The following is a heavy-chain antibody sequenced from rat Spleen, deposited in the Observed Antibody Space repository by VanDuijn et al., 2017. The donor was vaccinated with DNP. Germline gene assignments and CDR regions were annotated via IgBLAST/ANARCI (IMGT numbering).Heavy chain of an antibody. CDR2: IGYDGGSA. J-gene: IGHJ4*01. CDR3: ARDTTIATYAMDA. V-gene: IGHV5-20*01. D-gene: IGHD1-2*01. Sequence: EVQLVESGGGLVQPGRSLKVSCAASGFTFSDYYMAWVRQAPTKGLEWVAYIGYDGGSAYYGDSVKGRFTISRDNAKNTLYLQMNSLRSEDTATYYCARDTTIATYAMDAWGQGTSVTVSS. CDR1: GFTFSDYY.